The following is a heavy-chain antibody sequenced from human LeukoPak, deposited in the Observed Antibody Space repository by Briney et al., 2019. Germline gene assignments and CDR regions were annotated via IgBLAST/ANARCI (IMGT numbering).Heavy chain of an antibody. J-gene: IGHJ4*02. CDR2: IIPIFGTA. CDR1: GGTFSSYA. V-gene: IGHV1-69*05. CDR3: ARDRRQPFMKWELRSLDY. D-gene: IGHD1-26*01. Sequence: SVKVSCKASGGTFSSYAISWVRQAPGQGLEWMGGIIPIFGTANYAQKFQGRVTITTDESTSTAYMELSSLRSEDTAVYYCARDRRQPFMKWELRSLDYWGQGTLVTVSS.